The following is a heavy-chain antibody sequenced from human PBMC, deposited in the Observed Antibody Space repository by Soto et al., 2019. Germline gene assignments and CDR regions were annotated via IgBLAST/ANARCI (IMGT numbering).Heavy chain of an antibody. Sequence: EVQLVESGGGLVQPGGSLRLCCAASAFTVSNNNMNWVRQAPGKGLEWVSVIYSGSSTYYADSVKGRFTISRDNSKNTLSLQMNSLRAEDTAVYYCARDRSQAGMDVWGQGTTVTVSS. CDR3: ARDRSQAGMDV. V-gene: IGHV3-66*01. CDR2: IYSGSST. J-gene: IGHJ6*02. D-gene: IGHD1-26*01. CDR1: AFTVSNNN.